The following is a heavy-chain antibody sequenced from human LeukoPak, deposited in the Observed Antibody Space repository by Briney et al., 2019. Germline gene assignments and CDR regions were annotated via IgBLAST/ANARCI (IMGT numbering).Heavy chain of an antibody. CDR2: IRGSGGGA. V-gene: IGHV3-23*01. Sequence: GGSLRLSCAASGFTFSSYAMSWVRQAPGKVLEWVSGIRGSGGGAHYADSVKGRFTISRDNSKNTLYLQINSLRAEDTAVYYCAKQYGDSLHIPFDYWGQGTLVTISS. D-gene: IGHD4-17*01. CDR3: AKQYGDSLHIPFDY. J-gene: IGHJ4*02. CDR1: GFTFSSYA.